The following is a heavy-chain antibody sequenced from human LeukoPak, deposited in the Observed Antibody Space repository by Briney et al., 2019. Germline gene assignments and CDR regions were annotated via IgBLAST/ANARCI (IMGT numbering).Heavy chain of an antibody. V-gene: IGHV3-23*01. CDR3: ATLGHSNYTWFDP. Sequence: GGSLRLSCAASGFTFSSYAMSWVRQAPGKGLEWVSAISGSGGSTYYADSVKGRFTISRDNSKNTLYLQMNSLRAEDTAVYYRATLGHSNYTWFDPWGQGTLVTVSS. CDR1: GFTFSSYA. CDR2: ISGSGGST. D-gene: IGHD4-11*01. J-gene: IGHJ5*02.